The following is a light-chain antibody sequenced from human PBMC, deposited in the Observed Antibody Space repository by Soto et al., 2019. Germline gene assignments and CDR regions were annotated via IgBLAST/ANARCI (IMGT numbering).Light chain of an antibody. V-gene: IGLV1-40*01. J-gene: IGLJ3*02. CDR2: GNN. CDR1: RSNIGAGFD. Sequence: QAVVTQPPSVSGAPGQGVTISCTGSRSNIGAGFDVHWYQQLPGTAPKLFIYGNNNRPSGVPDRFSASKSGTSDSLAITGLQAEDEADYYCQSYDTSLRGWVFGGGTKLTVL. CDR3: QSYDTSLRGWV.